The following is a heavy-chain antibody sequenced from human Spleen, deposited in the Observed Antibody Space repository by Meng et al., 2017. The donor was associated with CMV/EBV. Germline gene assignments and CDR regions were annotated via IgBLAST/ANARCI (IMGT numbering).Heavy chain of an antibody. Sequence: GGSLRLSCGASGFNFRSYAMQWVRQAPGKGLEWVSIIYSGGVTNYADSVKGRFTISKDNSKNTLYLQMNSLRTEDTAVYYCARVGTGDPWGQGTLVTVSS. J-gene: IGHJ5*02. CDR2: IYSGGVT. D-gene: IGHD3/OR15-3a*01. CDR3: ARVGTGDP. CDR1: GFNFRSYA. V-gene: IGHV3-53*05.